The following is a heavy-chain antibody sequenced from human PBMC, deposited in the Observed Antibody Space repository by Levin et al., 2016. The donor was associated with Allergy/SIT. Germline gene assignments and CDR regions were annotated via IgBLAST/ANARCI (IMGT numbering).Heavy chain of an antibody. Sequence: SETLSLTCTVSGGSISSYYWSWIRQPPGKGLEWIGYIYYSGSTNYNPSLKSRVTISVDTSKNQFSLKLSSVTAADTAVYYCAREGAPVTTLGWYFDLWGRGTLVTVSS. D-gene: IGHD4-17*01. V-gene: IGHV4-59*01. J-gene: IGHJ2*01. CDR2: IYYSGST. CDR3: AREGAPVTTLGWYFDL. CDR1: GGSISSYY.